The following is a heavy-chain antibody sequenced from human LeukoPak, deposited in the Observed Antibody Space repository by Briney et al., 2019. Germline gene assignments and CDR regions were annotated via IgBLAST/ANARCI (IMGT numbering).Heavy chain of an antibody. D-gene: IGHD3-16*01. J-gene: IGHJ4*02. Sequence: GGSLRLSCAASGFIFNTYEMNWVRQAPGKGLEWVSYISGTGTTIYYADSVKGRFTISRDNARHSLSLLMNSLRAEDTAIYYRVSAYGGLLDHWGQGTLVTVSS. CDR3: VSAYGGLLDH. CDR1: GFIFNTYE. V-gene: IGHV3-48*03. CDR2: ISGTGTTI.